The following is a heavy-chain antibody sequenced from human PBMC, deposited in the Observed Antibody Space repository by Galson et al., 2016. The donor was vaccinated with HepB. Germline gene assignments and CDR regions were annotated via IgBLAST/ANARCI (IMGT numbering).Heavy chain of an antibody. CDR2: IYHSGST. V-gene: IGHV4-4*02. J-gene: IGHJ4*02. CDR3: ARQPGYFKPLSLNYFDF. Sequence: SETLSLTCAVSGGSISSSNWWSWVRQPPGKGLEWIGEIYHSGSTNYNPSLKSRVTISVDKSKNQFSLRLRSVTAADTAVYYCARQPGYFKPLSLNYFDFWGQGMLVTVSS. CDR1: GGSISSSNW. D-gene: IGHD2/OR15-2a*01.